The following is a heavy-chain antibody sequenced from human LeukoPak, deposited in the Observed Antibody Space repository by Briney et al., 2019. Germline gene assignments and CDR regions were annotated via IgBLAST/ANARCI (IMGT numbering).Heavy chain of an antibody. CDR2: IWYDGSNK. CDR3: VKERTEKTANELDY. D-gene: IGHD1-1*01. CDR1: GFTFSSYG. V-gene: IGHV3-33*03. J-gene: IGHJ4*02. Sequence: GGSLRLSCAASGFTFSSYGMHWVRQAPGKGLEWVAVIWYDGSNKYYADSVKGRFTISRDNSMHTLYLQLNSLRPEDTAMYYCVKERTEKTANELDYWGQGTLVTVSS.